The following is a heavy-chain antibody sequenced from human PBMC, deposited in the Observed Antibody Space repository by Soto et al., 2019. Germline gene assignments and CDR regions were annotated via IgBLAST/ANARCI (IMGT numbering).Heavy chain of an antibody. D-gene: IGHD2-15*01. CDR1: GFTFSSYG. CDR3: ARDGYCSGGSCYSVPVFDY. Sequence: GGSLRLSCAASGFTFSSYGMHWVRQAPGKGLEWVAVIWYDGSNKYYAYSVKGRFTISRDNSKNTLYLQMNSLRAEDTAVYYCARDGYCSGGSCYSVPVFDYWGQGT. V-gene: IGHV3-33*01. J-gene: IGHJ4*02. CDR2: IWYDGSNK.